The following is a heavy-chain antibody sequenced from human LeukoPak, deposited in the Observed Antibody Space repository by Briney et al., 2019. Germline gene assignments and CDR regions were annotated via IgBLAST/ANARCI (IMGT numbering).Heavy chain of an antibody. Sequence: ASVKVSCKASGYTFTGYYMHWVRQAPGQGLEWMGWINPNSGGTNYAQKFQGRVTMTRDTSISTAYMELSRLRSDDTAVYYCARGVAGSYYYYMDVWGKGTTVTISS. CDR2: INPNSGGT. V-gene: IGHV1-2*02. D-gene: IGHD6-19*01. CDR1: GYTFTGYY. CDR3: ARGVAGSYYYYMDV. J-gene: IGHJ6*03.